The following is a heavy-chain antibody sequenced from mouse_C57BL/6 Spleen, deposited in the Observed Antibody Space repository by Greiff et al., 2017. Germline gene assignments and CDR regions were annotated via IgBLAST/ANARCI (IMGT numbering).Heavy chain of an antibody. J-gene: IGHJ2*01. Sequence: EVQLQQSGPELVKPGASVKISCKASGYSFTGYYMNWVKQSPENSLEWIGEINPSTGGTTYNQKFKAKATLTVDKSSSTAYMQLKSLTSEDSAVYYCARSNLGYYFDYWGQGTTLTVSS. D-gene: IGHD4-1*01. CDR2: INPSTGGT. CDR3: ARSNLGYYFDY. V-gene: IGHV1-42*01. CDR1: GYSFTGYY.